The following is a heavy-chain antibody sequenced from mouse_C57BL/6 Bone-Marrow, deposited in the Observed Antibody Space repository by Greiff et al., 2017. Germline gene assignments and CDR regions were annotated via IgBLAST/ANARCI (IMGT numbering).Heavy chain of an antibody. Sequence: QVQLQQSGAELVRPGTSVKMSCKASGYTFTNYWIGWAKQRPGHGLEWIGDIYPGGGYTNYNEKFKGKATLTAAKSSSTAYMQFSSLTSEDSAIYYCARGNYYGSSYKYFDVWGTGTTVTVSS. CDR2: IYPGGGYT. CDR1: GYTFTNYW. V-gene: IGHV1-63*01. J-gene: IGHJ1*03. CDR3: ARGNYYGSSYKYFDV. D-gene: IGHD1-1*01.